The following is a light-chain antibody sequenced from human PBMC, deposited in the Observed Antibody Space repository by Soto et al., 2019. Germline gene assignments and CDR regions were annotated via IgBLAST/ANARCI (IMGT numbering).Light chain of an antibody. CDR3: QQRRDWL. J-gene: IGKJ3*01. V-gene: IGKV3-11*01. CDR2: DAS. Sequence: EVVLTQSPATLSLSPGERATLSCRASQSVSTYLAWYQQKPGQAPRLLIYDASNRATGIPARFSGSGSGTDFTLTISSLEPEDSAVYYCQQRRDWLFGPGTKVELK. CDR1: QSVSTY.